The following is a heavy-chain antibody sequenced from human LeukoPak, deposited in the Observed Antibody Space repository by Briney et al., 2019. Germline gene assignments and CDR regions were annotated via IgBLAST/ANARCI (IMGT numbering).Heavy chain of an antibody. V-gene: IGHV3-30*18. J-gene: IGHJ4*02. D-gene: IGHD3-9*01. CDR3: AKDAGFERYFDWMDY. CDR2: ISYDGSNK. CDR1: GFTFSSYG. Sequence: GGSLRLSCAASGFTFSSYGMHWVRQAPGKGLEWVAVISYDGSNKYYADSVKGRFTNSRDNSKNTLYLQMNSLRAEDTAVYYCAKDAGFERYFDWMDYWGQGTLVTVSS.